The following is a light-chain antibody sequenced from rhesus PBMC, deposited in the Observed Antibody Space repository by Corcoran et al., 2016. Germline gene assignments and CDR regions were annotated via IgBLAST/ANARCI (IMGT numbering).Light chain of an antibody. V-gene: IGKV1-21*01. Sequence: DIQMTQSPSSLSASVGDRVTITCRASQGISNWLAWYQKKPGKAPKLLIYKASSLQSGVPSRFSGSGSGTDFTLTISSLQHEGFATYYSQHGYGITFGPGTKLDIK. CDR1: QGISNW. CDR2: KAS. J-gene: IGKJ3*01. CDR3: QHGYGIT.